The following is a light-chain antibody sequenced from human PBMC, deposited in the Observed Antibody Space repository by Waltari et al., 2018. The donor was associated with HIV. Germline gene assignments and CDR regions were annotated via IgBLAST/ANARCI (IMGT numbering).Light chain of an antibody. V-gene: IGLV2-11*01. CDR3: CSYAGSYIV. CDR1: SSDVGAYNR. CDR2: DVR. J-gene: IGLJ1*01. Sequence: QSALTQPRSVSGSPGQSVTISCTGTSSDVGAYNRVSWYQQHPGKAPTVLIYDVRERPAGVPDRFSGSKSANTASLTISGLQADDEADYHCCSYAGSYIVFGTGTKVTVL.